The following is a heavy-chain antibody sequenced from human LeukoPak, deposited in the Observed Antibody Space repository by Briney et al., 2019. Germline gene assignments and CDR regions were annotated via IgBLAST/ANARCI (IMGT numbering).Heavy chain of an antibody. CDR2: ISGSGGST. V-gene: IGHV3-23*01. J-gene: IGHJ4*02. D-gene: IGHD6-6*01. CDR1: GFTFSIYA. CDR3: ASISSSADY. Sequence: GGSLRLSCAACGFTFSIYAMSWVRQAQGKGLEWVSAISGSGGSTYYADSVKGRFTISRDNSKNTLYLQMNSLRAEDTAVYYCASISSSADYWGQGTLVTVSS.